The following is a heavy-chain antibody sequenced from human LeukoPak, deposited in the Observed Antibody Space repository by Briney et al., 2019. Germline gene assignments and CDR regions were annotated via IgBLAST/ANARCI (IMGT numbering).Heavy chain of an antibody. CDR2: ISAYNGNT. D-gene: IGHD3-10*01. J-gene: IGHJ4*02. CDR3: ARTTYYYGSGSNPADY. V-gene: IGHV1-18*01. Sequence: ASVTVSCKSSGYTFTSYGICWVRQAPGQGLEWMGWISAYNGNTNYAQKLQDRVTMTTDTSTSTAYMELRSLRSDDTAVYYCARTTYYYGSGSNPADYWGQGTLVTVSS. CDR1: GYTFTSYG.